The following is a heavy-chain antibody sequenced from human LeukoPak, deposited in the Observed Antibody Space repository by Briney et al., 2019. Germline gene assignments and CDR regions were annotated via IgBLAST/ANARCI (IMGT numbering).Heavy chain of an antibody. V-gene: IGHV4-59*01. CDR2: IYYSGST. J-gene: IGHJ5*02. D-gene: IGHD1-1*01. CDR1: GGSISSYY. Sequence: PSETLSLTCTVSGGSISSYYWSWIRQPPGKGLEWIGDIYYSGSTNYNPSLKSRVTISVDTSKNQFSLKLSSVPAADTAVYYCARDHGNWNGGDWFDPWGQGTLVTVSS. CDR3: ARDHGNWNGGDWFDP.